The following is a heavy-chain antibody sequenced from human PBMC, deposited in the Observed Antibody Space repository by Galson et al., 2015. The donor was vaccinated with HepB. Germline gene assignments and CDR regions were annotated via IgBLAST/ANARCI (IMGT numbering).Heavy chain of an antibody. V-gene: IGHV3-21*01. CDR1: GFTFSSYS. J-gene: IGHJ2*01. CDR2: ISSSSSYI. D-gene: IGHD2-15*01. CDR3: ARSFDIVVVVAATHDWYFDL. Sequence: SLRLSCAASGFTFSSYSMNWVRQAPGKGLEWVSSISSSSSYIYYADSVKGRFTISRDNAKNSLNLQMNSLRAEDTAVYYCARSFDIVVVVAATHDWYFDLWGRGTLVTVSS.